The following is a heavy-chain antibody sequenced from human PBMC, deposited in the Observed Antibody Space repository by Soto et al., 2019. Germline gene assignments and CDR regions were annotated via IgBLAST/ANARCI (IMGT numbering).Heavy chain of an antibody. CDR1: GFTFTSSA. J-gene: IGHJ4*02. Sequence: ASVKVSCKASGFTFTSSAVQWVRQARGQRLEWIGWIVVGSGNTNYAQKFQERVTITRDMSTSTAYMELSSLRSEDTAVYYCAADPGYSYGYSGRDYWGQGTLVTVSS. CDR3: AADPGYSYGYSGRDY. V-gene: IGHV1-58*01. D-gene: IGHD5-18*01. CDR2: IVVGSGNT.